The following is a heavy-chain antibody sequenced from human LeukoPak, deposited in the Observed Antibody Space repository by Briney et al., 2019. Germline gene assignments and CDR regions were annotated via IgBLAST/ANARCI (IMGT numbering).Heavy chain of an antibody. V-gene: IGHV4-39*07. CDR1: GGSIISSSYY. CDR3: ARVIAAAGTCYMDV. D-gene: IGHD6-13*01. J-gene: IGHJ6*03. Sequence: SETLSLTCTVSGGSIISSSYYWGWIRQPPGKGLEWIGSIYHSGSTYYNPSLKSRVTISVDTSKNQFSLKLSSVTAADTAVYYCARVIAAAGTCYMDVWGKGTTVTVSS. CDR2: IYHSGST.